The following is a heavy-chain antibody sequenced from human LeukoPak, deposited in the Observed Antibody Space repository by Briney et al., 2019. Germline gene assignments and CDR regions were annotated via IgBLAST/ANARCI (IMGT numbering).Heavy chain of an antibody. J-gene: IGHJ3*02. CDR3: ARMGMYAFDI. D-gene: IGHD7-27*01. CDR2: ISSSSSYI. Sequence: PGGSLRLSCAASGFTFSSYAMSWVRQAPGKGLEWVSSISSSSSYIYYADSVKGRFTISRDNAKNSLYLQMNSLRAEDTAVYYCARMGMYAFDIWGQGTMVTVSS. CDR1: GFTFSSYA. V-gene: IGHV3-21*01.